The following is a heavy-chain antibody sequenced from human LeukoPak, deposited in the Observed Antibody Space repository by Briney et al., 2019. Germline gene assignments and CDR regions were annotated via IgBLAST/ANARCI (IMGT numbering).Heavy chain of an antibody. D-gene: IGHD3-22*01. CDR2: ISSSSSTI. CDR1: GFTFSSYS. Sequence: GGSLRLSCAASGFTFSSYSMNWVRQAPGKGLEWVSYISSSSSTIYYVDSVKGRFTISRDNAKNSLYLQMNSLRAEDTAVYYCARDRGFYDSSGYLLDYWGQGTLVTVSS. CDR3: ARDRGFYDSSGYLLDY. V-gene: IGHV3-48*01. J-gene: IGHJ4*02.